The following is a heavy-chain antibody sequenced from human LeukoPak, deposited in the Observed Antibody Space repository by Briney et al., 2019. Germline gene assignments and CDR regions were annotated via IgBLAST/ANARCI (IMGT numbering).Heavy chain of an antibody. Sequence: GGSLRLSCAASGFTFSSYAMHWVRQAPGKGLEWVAIISYDGSNKYYADSVKGRFTISRDNSKNTLYLQMNSLRAEDTAVYYCARGYCSGGTCYVMPRFDYWGQGTLVTVSS. CDR1: GFTFSSYA. J-gene: IGHJ4*02. V-gene: IGHV3-30*04. CDR2: ISYDGSNK. D-gene: IGHD2-15*01. CDR3: ARGYCSGGTCYVMPRFDY.